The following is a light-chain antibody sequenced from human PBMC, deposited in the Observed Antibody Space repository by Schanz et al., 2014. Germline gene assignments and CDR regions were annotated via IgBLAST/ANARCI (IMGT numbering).Light chain of an antibody. J-gene: IGLJ3*02. Sequence: QSALTQPASVSGSPGQSITFSCTGTSSDLGGYNYVSWYQQHPGKVPKLMIYDVSNRPSGVSNRFSGSKSGNTASLTISGLQAEDEADYYCSSYTSSSTLVFGGGTKLTVL. CDR3: SSYTSSSTLV. CDR1: SSDLGGYNY. V-gene: IGLV2-14*01. CDR2: DVS.